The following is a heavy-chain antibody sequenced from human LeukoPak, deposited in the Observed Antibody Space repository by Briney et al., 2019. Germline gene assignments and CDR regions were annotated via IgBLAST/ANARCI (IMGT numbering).Heavy chain of an antibody. CDR2: ISYDGSNK. CDR3: AKESGYSYGVYYYYGMDV. Sequence: PGGSLRLSCAASGFTFSSYGMHWVRQAPGKGLEWVAVISYDGSNKYYADSVKGRFTISRDNSKNTLSLQINSLRAEDTAVYYCAKESGYSYGVYYYYGMDVWGQGTTVTVS. J-gene: IGHJ6*02. CDR1: GFTFSSYG. V-gene: IGHV3-30*18. D-gene: IGHD5-18*01.